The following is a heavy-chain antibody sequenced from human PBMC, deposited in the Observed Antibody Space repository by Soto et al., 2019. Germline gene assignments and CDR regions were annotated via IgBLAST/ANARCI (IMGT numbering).Heavy chain of an antibody. J-gene: IGHJ6*02. V-gene: IGHV4-59*12. Sequence: SETLSLTCTVSGGSISSYYWSWIRQPPGKGLEWIGYIYYSGSTYYNPSLKSRVTISVDTSKNQFSLKLSSVTAADTAVYYCARDNILGILYGGMDVWGQGTTVTVSS. CDR2: IYYSGST. CDR1: GGSISSYY. CDR3: ARDNILGILYGGMDV. D-gene: IGHD3-3*01.